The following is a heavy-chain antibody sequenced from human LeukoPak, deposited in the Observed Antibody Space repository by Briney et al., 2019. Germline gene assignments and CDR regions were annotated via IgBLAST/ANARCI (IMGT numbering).Heavy chain of an antibody. CDR3: ARDISNYLFDY. V-gene: IGHV3-7*01. CDR2: IKQDGSEK. CDR1: GFTFSSYW. J-gene: IGHJ4*02. Sequence: PGGSLRLSCAASGFTFSSYWMSWVRQAPGKGLEWVANIKQDGSEKYYVDSVKGRFTISRDSAKNSLYLQMNSLRAEDTAVYYCARDISNYLFDYWGQGTLVTVSS. D-gene: IGHD4-11*01.